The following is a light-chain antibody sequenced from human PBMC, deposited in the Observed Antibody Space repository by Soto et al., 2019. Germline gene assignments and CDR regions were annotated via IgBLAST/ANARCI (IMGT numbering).Light chain of an antibody. V-gene: IGLV1-40*01. J-gene: IGLJ1*01. CDR3: QSYDTSLGFV. CDR2: GNI. Sequence: QSVLTQPPSVSGAPGQRVTLSCFGSSSDIGADYDVHWYQQLPGTAPKLLIYGNINRPSGVPDRFSGSKSGASAALAITGLQPEDEADYYCQSYDTSLGFVFGTGTKVTVL. CDR1: SSDIGADYD.